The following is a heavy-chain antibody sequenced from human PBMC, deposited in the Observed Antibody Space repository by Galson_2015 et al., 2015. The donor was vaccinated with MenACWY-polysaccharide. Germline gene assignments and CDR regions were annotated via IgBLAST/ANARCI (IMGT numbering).Heavy chain of an antibody. D-gene: IGHD1-1*01. CDR3: ARGDCQLEY. CDR1: GFSFSTYW. J-gene: IGHJ4*03. CDR2: IKRDGSET. V-gene: IGHV3-7*03. Sequence: SLRLSCAASGFSFSTYWMSWVRQAPGKGLEWVASIKRDGSETYLVDSVKGRCTISRDNAQNSLRLQVNSLRAEDTAVYYCARGDCQLEYWGQGTPVTVPS.